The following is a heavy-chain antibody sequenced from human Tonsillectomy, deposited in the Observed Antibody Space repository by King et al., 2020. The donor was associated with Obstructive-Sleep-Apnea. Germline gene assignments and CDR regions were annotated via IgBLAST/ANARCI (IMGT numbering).Heavy chain of an antibody. Sequence: VQLVESGGGLVQPGGSLKLSCAASGFNFSGSAMHWVRQASGKGLEWVGRIRSKAESYDTAYATSVKGRFTVSRDELKNTTHLQMDRLETEDTAVYYCARALYYYGNNGYRYDAFDMWGQGTVVTVSS. CDR1: GFNFSGSA. CDR2: IRSKAESYDT. V-gene: IGHV3-73*02. J-gene: IGHJ3*02. D-gene: IGHD3-10*01. CDR3: ARALYYYGNNGYRYDAFDM.